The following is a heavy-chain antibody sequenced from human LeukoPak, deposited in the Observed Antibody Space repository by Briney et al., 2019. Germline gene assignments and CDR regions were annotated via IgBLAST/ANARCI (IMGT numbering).Heavy chain of an antibody. CDR1: GFTFSSYS. CDR2: IHSSSSYI. V-gene: IGHV3-21*01. D-gene: IGHD3-10*01. J-gene: IGHJ6*02. Sequence: GGSLRLSCAASGFTFSSYSMNWVRQAPGKGLQWVSSIHSSSSYIYYADSVKGRFTISRDNAKNSLYLQMNSLRAEDTAVYYCARMGRGSGRLMDVWGQGTTVTVSS. CDR3: ARMGRGSGRLMDV.